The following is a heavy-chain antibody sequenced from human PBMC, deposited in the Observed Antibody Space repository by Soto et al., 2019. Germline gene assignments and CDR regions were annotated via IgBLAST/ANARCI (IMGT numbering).Heavy chain of an antibody. CDR3: AKDYSSSWYTKVPYYYGMDV. CDR1: GFTFSSYG. J-gene: IGHJ6*02. V-gene: IGHV3-30*18. D-gene: IGHD6-13*01. Sequence: QVQLVDSGGGVVQPGRSLRLSCAASGFTFSSYGMHWVRQAPGKGLEWVAVLSYDGSNKYYADSVQGRFTISRDNSKNTRYLQMNSLRAEDTAVYYCAKDYSSSWYTKVPYYYGMDVWGQGTTVTVSS. CDR2: LSYDGSNK.